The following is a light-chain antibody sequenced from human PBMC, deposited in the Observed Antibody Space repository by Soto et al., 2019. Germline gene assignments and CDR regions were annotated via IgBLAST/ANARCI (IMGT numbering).Light chain of an antibody. CDR3: SSYAGSNNPYV. V-gene: IGLV2-8*01. Sequence: QAVVTQEPSLTVSPGGTVTLTCGSSTGTSGDIGGYDYVSWYQQHPGKAPKLMIYEVTKRPLGVPDRFSGSKSGNTASLTVSGLQAEDEADYYCSSYAGSNNPYVFGTGTKLTVL. CDR2: EVT. J-gene: IGLJ1*01. CDR1: SGDIGGYDY.